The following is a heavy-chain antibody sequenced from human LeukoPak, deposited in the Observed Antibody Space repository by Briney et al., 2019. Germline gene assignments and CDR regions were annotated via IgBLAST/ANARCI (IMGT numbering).Heavy chain of an antibody. V-gene: IGHV3-23*01. J-gene: IGHJ4*02. Sequence: GGSLRLSCAASGLTFSSYAMSWVRQAPGKGLEWVSAISGSGGSTYYVDSVKGRFTISRDNFKNTLYLQMNSLRAEDTAVYYCAKVRDYDSSGYSDYWGQGNLVTVSS. CDR3: AKVRDYDSSGYSDY. D-gene: IGHD3-22*01. CDR1: GLTFSSYA. CDR2: ISGSGGST.